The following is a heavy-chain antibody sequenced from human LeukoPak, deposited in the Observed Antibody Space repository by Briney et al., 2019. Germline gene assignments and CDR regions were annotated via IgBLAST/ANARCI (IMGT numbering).Heavy chain of an antibody. J-gene: IGHJ5*02. CDR3: ARVRSSNNWEAWFVP. V-gene: IGHV1-18*01. CDR1: GYTFTSYG. CDR2: ISAYNGNT. D-gene: IGHD1-1*01. Sequence: EASVKVSCKASGYTFTSYGISWVRQAPGQGLEWMGWISAYNGNTNYAQKLQGRVTMTTDTSTSTAYMELSSLRSEDTAVYYCARVRSSNNWEAWFVPWGQGTLVTVSS.